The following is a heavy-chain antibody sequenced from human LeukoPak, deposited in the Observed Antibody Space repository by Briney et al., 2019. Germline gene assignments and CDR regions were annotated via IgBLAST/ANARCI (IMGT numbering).Heavy chain of an antibody. Sequence: ASVTVSCTASGYTFTSYAMHWVRQAPGQRLEWMGWINAGNGNTKSSQKFQGRVTITRDTSASTAYMELSSLRSEDTAVYYCARTTASTYYGMDVWGQGTTVTVSS. CDR2: INAGNGNT. D-gene: IGHD4-11*01. V-gene: IGHV1-3*01. CDR1: GYTFTSYA. CDR3: ARTTASTYYGMDV. J-gene: IGHJ6*02.